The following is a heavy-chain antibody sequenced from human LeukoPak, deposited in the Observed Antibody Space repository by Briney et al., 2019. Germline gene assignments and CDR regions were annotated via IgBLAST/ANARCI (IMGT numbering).Heavy chain of an antibody. Sequence: ASVKVSCKASGYTFTSYDMNWVRQATGQGLEWMGWMNPNSANTGYAQKFQGRVTMTRNTTISTAYMELSSLRSEDTAVYYCARASSSWYMGDRYYFDYWGQGTLVTVSS. V-gene: IGHV1-8*01. CDR1: GYTFTSYD. CDR2: MNPNSANT. CDR3: ARASSSWYMGDRYYFDY. J-gene: IGHJ4*02. D-gene: IGHD6-13*01.